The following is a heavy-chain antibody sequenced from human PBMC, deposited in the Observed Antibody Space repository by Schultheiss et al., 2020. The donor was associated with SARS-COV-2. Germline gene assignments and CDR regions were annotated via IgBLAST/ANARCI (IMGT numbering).Heavy chain of an antibody. Sequence: SETLSLTCTVSGGSISSSSYYWNWIRQPPGKGLEWIGEINHSGSTKYNPSLKSRVTISADTSKNQFSLKLSSVTAADTAVYYCARGRCRSRTSCSHYYYYGLDVWGQGTTVTVSS. J-gene: IGHJ6*02. D-gene: IGHD2-2*01. CDR2: INHSGST. CDR1: GGSISSSSYY. V-gene: IGHV4-39*07. CDR3: ARGRCRSRTSCSHYYYYGLDV.